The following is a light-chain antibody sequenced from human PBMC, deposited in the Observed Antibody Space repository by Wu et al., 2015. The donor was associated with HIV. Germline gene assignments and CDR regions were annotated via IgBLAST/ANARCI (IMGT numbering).Light chain of an antibody. CDR2: GAS. CDR1: QTVSDNY. V-gene: IGKV3-20*01. CDR3: QAYGDSPWT. J-gene: IGKJ1*01. Sequence: ENVLTQSPGTLSLSPGERATLSCRASQTVSDNYLAWYQQKGDQAPRLLIYGASNRATDIPDRFSGSGSETDFTLTISRLETEDFAIYYCQAYGDSPWTFGPGTKV.